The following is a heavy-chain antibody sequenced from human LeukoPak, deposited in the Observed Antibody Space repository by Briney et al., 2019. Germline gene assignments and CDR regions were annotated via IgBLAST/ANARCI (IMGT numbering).Heavy chain of an antibody. CDR3: ARGYSSSWYLD. D-gene: IGHD6-13*01. CDR1: GFNFSSYS. V-gene: IGHV3-21*01. Sequence: GGSLRLSCAGSGFNFSSYSMSWVRQAPWKGLEFVPSISSSSSFIYYADSVKGRFTISRDNAKKSLSLQMNSLRADDTAVYYCARGYSSSWYLDWGQGTLVTVSS. CDR2: ISSSSSFI. J-gene: IGHJ4*02.